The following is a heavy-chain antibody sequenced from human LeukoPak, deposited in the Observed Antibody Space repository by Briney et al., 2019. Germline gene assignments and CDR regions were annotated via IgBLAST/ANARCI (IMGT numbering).Heavy chain of an antibody. D-gene: IGHD3-10*01. CDR2: IYYSGST. V-gene: IGHV4-39*01. CDR3: ARPTYYYGSGSYPDAFDI. J-gene: IGHJ3*02. Sequence: PSETLSLTCTVSGGSISSSSYYWGWIRQPPGKGLEWIGSIYYSGSTYYNPSLKSRVTISVDTSKNQFSLKLSSVTAADTAVYYCARPTYYYGSGSYPDAFDIWGQGTMVTVSS. CDR1: GGSISSSSYY.